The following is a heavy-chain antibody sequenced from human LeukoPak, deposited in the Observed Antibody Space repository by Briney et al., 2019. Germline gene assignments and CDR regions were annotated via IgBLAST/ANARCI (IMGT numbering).Heavy chain of an antibody. CDR3: ARGGGLWFGGTNWFDP. CDR2: INHSGST. D-gene: IGHD3-10*01. Sequence: SETLSLTCAVYGGSFSGYYWSWIRQPPGKGLEWIGEINHSGSTNYNPSLKSRVTISVDTSKNQFSLKLSSVTAADTAVYYCARGGGLWFGGTNWFDPWGQGTLVTVSS. CDR1: GGSFSGYY. J-gene: IGHJ5*02. V-gene: IGHV4-34*01.